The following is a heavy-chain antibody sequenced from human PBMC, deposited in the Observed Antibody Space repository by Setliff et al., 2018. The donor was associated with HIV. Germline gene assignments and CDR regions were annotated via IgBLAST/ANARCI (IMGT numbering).Heavy chain of an antibody. J-gene: IGHJ5*02. V-gene: IGHV3-33*06. CDR2: IWFDGNKK. Sequence: GGSLRLSCAASGFRFRSYGMHWVRQAPGKGLEWVAIIWFDGNKKYYADFVKGRFTISRDNSKNTLYLQMNSLRAQDTAIYYCAKDPRGSMVRGLINYFDPWGQGTLVTVSS. D-gene: IGHD3-10*01. CDR3: AKDPRGSMVRGLINYFDP. CDR1: GFRFRSYG.